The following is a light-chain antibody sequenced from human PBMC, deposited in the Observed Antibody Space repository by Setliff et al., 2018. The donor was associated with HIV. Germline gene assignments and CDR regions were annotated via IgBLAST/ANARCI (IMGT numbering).Light chain of an antibody. V-gene: IGLV2-11*01. CDR3: CSYAGSYTYS. J-gene: IGLJ1*01. CDR2: DVT. CDR1: SSDVGAYNY. Sequence: QSALTQPRSVSGSPGQSVTISCAGSSSDVGAYNYVSWYQHHPGKAPKLMIYDVTKRPSGVPDRFSGSKSGNTASLTISGLQAEDEAYYYCCSYAGSYTYSFGTGTRSPS.